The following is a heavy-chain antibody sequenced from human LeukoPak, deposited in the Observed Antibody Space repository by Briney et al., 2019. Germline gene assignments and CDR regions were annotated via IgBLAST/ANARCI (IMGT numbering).Heavy chain of an antibody. CDR2: ISGSGGST. CDR1: GFTFSRSD. V-gene: IGHV3-23*01. J-gene: IGHJ5*01. D-gene: IGHD6-13*01. CDR3: VKKGSSWSPRFDS. Sequence: GGSLRLSCSASGFTFSRSDMIWVRQAPGKGLEWVSIISGSGGSTFYADSVRGRYTISRDNSDNRLYLQMNSLRVEDTAVYFCVKKGSSWSPRFDSWGQGTLVTVSS.